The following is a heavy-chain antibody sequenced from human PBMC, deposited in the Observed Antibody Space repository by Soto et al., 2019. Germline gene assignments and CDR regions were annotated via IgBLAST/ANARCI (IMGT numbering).Heavy chain of an antibody. V-gene: IGHV3-23*01. CDR2: VSGSGDST. J-gene: IGHJ4*02. Sequence: EVQLLESGGGLAQPGRSLRLFCAASAFTFSSYAMSWVRQAPGKGLEWVSAVSGSGDSTYYADSVKGRFTISRDNSKNTLYLQMTSLRAEDTAVYYCAKGRASDCPGCTQDYWGQGTLVTVSS. CDR3: AKGRASDCPGCTQDY. D-gene: IGHD2-21*02. CDR1: AFTFSSYA.